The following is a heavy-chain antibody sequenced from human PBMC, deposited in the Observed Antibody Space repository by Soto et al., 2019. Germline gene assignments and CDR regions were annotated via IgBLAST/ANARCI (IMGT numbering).Heavy chain of an antibody. V-gene: IGHV1-69*01. Sequence: QVQLVQSGAEVKKPGSSVRVSCKASGDTFNKFGISWVRQAPGQGLEWMGGIIPMYGAANCAQKFRDRVSITADESTSTVYMYLSSLISEDTAVYFCARCMRALRTDDVFDIWGTGTVVTVSS. J-gene: IGHJ3*02. CDR2: IIPMYGAA. CDR1: GDTFNKFG. CDR3: ARCMRALRTDDVFDI.